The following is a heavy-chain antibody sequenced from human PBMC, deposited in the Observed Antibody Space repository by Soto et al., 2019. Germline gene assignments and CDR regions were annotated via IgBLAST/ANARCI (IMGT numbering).Heavy chain of an antibody. CDR2: ISGSGGST. D-gene: IGHD6-19*01. Sequence: GGSLRLSSGASGFTFSSYAMSGFRQAPGKGLEWVSAISGSGGSTYYADSVKGRFTISRDNSKNTLYLQMNSLRAEDTAVYYCAKDGSSGWYQGRYYFDYWGQGT. V-gene: IGHV3-23*01. J-gene: IGHJ4*02. CDR3: AKDGSSGWYQGRYYFDY. CDR1: GFTFSSYA.